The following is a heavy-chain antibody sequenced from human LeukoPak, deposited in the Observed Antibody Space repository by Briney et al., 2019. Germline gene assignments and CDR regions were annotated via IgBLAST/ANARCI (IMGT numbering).Heavy chain of an antibody. J-gene: IGHJ4*02. CDR3: TTWNYDILTGYSI. V-gene: IGHV3-15*07. CDR2: IKSKTDGGTT. Sequence: GGSLRLSCAASGFTFKNAWMRWVRQAPGKGLEWVGRIKSKTDGGTTDYAAAVKGRFTISRDDSKSTLYLQMNSLKTEDTALYYCTTWNYDILTGYSIWGQGTLVTVSS. D-gene: IGHD3-9*01. CDR1: GFTFKNAW.